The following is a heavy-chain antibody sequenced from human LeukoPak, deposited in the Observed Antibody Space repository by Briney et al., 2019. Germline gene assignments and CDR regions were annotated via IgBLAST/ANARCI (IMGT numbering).Heavy chain of an antibody. CDR1: GYTFTSYY. V-gene: IGHV1-46*01. D-gene: IGHD6-13*01. Sequence: GASVRVSCKASGYTFTSYYMHWVRQAPGQGLEWMGIINPSGGSTSYAQKFQGRVTMTRDTSTSTVYMELSSLRSEDTAVYYCARDLGQQLGAMDAFDIWGQGTMVTVSS. CDR2: INPSGGST. J-gene: IGHJ3*02. CDR3: ARDLGQQLGAMDAFDI.